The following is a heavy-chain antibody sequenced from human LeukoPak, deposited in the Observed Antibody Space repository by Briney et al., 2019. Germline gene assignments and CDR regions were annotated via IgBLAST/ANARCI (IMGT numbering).Heavy chain of an antibody. CDR2: IHYTGST. Sequence: KPSETLSLTCAVYGGSFSSYYWSWIRQSPGKGLECIGYIHYTGSTNYNPSLKSRVTISVETSKNQFSLKLKSVTAADTAVYYCARGGYYGSGNDFRFDPWGQGTLVTVSS. D-gene: IGHD3-10*01. V-gene: IGHV4-59*01. CDR1: GGSFSSYY. J-gene: IGHJ5*02. CDR3: ARGGYYGSGNDFRFDP.